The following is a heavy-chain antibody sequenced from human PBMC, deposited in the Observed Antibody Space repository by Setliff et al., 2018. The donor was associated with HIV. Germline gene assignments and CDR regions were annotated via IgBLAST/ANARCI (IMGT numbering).Heavy chain of an antibody. J-gene: IGHJ3*02. D-gene: IGHD3-9*01. CDR3: ARGPLLDYDILTGYYHDAFDI. CDR1: EYNLASNW. V-gene: IGHV5-51*01. Sequence: GESLKISCKASEYNLASNWIGWVRQMPGKGLEWMGVIYPGDSDTRYSPSFRGQVTMSVDKSINTAYLQWSSLKASDTAMYYCARGPLLDYDILTGYYHDAFDIWGQGTMVTVSS. CDR2: IYPGDSDT.